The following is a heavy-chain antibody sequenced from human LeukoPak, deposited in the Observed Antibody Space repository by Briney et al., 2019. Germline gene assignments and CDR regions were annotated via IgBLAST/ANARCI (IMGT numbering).Heavy chain of an antibody. CDR1: GFTFSSYA. V-gene: IGHV3-23*01. J-gene: IGHJ5*02. CDR3: ARNAPYYYGSGSLNWFDP. CDR2: ISGSGGST. D-gene: IGHD3-10*01. Sequence: GGSLRLSCAASGFTFSSYAMSWVRQAPGKGLEWVSAISGSGGSTYYADSVKGRFTISRDNSKNTLYLQMNSLRAEDTAVYYCARNAPYYYGSGSLNWFDPWGQGTLVTVSS.